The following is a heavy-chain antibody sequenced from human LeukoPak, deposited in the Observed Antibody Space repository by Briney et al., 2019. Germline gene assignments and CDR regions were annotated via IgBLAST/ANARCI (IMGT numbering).Heavy chain of an antibody. J-gene: IGHJ3*02. CDR1: GFTFSSYA. D-gene: IGHD2-21*02. V-gene: IGHV3-30-3*01. CDR3: ARDSGGDLDAFDI. Sequence: GGSLRLSCAASGFTFSSYAMHWVRQAPGKGLEWVAVISYDGSNKYYADSVKGRFTISRDNSKNTLYLQMKSLRAEDTTVYYCARDSGGDLDAFDIWGQGTMVTVSS. CDR2: ISYDGSNK.